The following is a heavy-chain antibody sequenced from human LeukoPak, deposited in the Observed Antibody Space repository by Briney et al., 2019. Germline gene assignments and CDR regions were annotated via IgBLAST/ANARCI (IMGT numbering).Heavy chain of an antibody. CDR1: GGSISSYY. V-gene: IGHV4-59*01. Sequence: PSETLSLTCTVSGGSISSYYWSWIRQPPGKGLGWIGYIYYSGSTNFDPSLKSRVTISVDTSKNQFSLKLSSVTAADTAVYYCARGRYYYGMDVWGQGTTVTVSS. J-gene: IGHJ6*02. CDR3: ARGRYYYGMDV. CDR2: IYYSGST.